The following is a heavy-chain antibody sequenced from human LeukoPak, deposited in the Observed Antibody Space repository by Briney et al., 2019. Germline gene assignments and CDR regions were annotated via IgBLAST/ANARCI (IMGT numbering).Heavy chain of an antibody. CDR3: ARDRGYSYGSSYYYYGMDV. D-gene: IGHD5-18*01. V-gene: IGHV3-33*01. CDR1: GFTFSSYG. Sequence: GGSLRLSCAASGFTFSSYGMHWVRQAPGKGLEWVAVIWYDGGNKYYADSVKGRFTISRDNSKNTLYLQMNSLRAEDTAVYYCARDRGYSYGSSYYYYGMDVWGQGTTVTVSS. CDR2: IWYDGGNK. J-gene: IGHJ6*02.